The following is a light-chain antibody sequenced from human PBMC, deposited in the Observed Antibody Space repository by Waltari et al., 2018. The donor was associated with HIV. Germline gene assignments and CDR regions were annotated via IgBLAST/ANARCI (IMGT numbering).Light chain of an antibody. J-gene: IGLJ3*02. CDR2: GNH. CDR3: AAWDDSLNAWL. Sequence: QSVLTQPPSASGTPGQRVTISSSGRSPNLGINPTNWYLQSPGTAPHFLIYGNHVRPSGVPDRFSGSKSGTSTSLAIIGLRSEDEADYFCAAWDDSLNAWLFGGGTKVTVL. V-gene: IGLV1-44*01. CDR1: SPNLGINP.